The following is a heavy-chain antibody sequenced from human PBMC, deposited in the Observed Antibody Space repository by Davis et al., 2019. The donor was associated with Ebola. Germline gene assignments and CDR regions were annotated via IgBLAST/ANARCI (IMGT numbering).Heavy chain of an antibody. V-gene: IGHV3-23*01. J-gene: IGHJ4*02. CDR2: ISGSGGST. CDR3: AKDLAYSSGWTVDY. D-gene: IGHD6-19*01. CDR1: GFTFNTFA. Sequence: GGSLRLSCAASGFTFNTFAMSWVRQAPGRGLEWVSAISGSGGSTYNADSVKGRFTISRDNSKNPLYLQMNSLRAEDTAVYYCAKDLAYSSGWTVDYWGQGTLVTVSS.